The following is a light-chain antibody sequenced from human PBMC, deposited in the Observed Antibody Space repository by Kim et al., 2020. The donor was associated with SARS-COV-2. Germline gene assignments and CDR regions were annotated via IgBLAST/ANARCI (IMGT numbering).Light chain of an antibody. Sequence: RVTIACPDTTSDIDSNTLNCYQQLPRTPPTLLFYSYNPRPSGVPDRFSGSKSGTSASLAISGLQPEDEADYYCAAWDESLNGPYVFGSGTKVTVL. J-gene: IGLJ1*01. CDR2: SYN. V-gene: IGLV1-44*01. CDR3: AAWDESLNGPYV. CDR1: TSDIDSNT.